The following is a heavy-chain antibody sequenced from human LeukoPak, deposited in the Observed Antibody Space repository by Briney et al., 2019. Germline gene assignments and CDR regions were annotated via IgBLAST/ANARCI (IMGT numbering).Heavy chain of an antibody. V-gene: IGHV1-69*05. CDR1: GGTFSNYA. J-gene: IGHJ4*02. CDR2: IIPIFGTT. D-gene: IGHD3-22*01. CDR3: ARGGEANYYDTSGYYFYYY. Sequence: SVKVSCKASGGTFSNYAISWVRQAPGQGLEWIGRIIPIFGTTNYAQKFQGRVTITTDESTSTAYMELSSLRSEDTAVYYCARGGEANYYDTSGYYFYYYWGQGTLVTVSS.